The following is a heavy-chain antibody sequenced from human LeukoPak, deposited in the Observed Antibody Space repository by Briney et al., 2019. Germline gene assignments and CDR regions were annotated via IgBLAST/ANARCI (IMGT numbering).Heavy chain of an antibody. CDR3: ARHFTTGSIDH. J-gene: IGHJ4*02. Sequence: GGSLRLSCAASGFILSSYDMHWVRQPPGKGLEWLAVISRDGSIKYHADSGRGRFTISRDNSHNTLYLQMNSLRAEDTAVYYCARHFTTGSIDHWGQGNLVTVSS. V-gene: IGHV3-30-3*01. CDR1: GFILSSYD. D-gene: IGHD3-9*01. CDR2: ISRDGSIK.